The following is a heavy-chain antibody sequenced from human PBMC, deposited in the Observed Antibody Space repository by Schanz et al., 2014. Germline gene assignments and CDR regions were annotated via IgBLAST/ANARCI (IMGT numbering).Heavy chain of an antibody. Sequence: VQLVESGGGLVQPGGSLRLSCAASGFTFGNFFMSWVRQAPGKGLEWVAVVCYDGSKKYYADSVKGRFTTSRDNSKNTLHLQMNSLRVEDTAVYYCAKDDTQVNGMDVWGQGTTVTVSS. CDR1: GFTFGNFF. CDR2: VCYDGSKK. CDR3: AKDDTQVNGMDV. V-gene: IGHV3-30*18. J-gene: IGHJ6*02.